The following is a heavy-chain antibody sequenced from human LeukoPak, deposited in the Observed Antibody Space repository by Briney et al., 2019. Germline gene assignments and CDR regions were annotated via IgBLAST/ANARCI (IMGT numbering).Heavy chain of an antibody. Sequence: GGSLRLSCAASGFTFSSYAMSWVRQAPGKGLEWVSAISGSGGSTYYADSVKGRFTISRDNSKNTLYLQMNSLRAEDTAVYYCATCKWLVREIPHFVYRGQGTPVTVSS. CDR2: ISGSGGST. J-gene: IGHJ4*02. CDR3: ATCKWLVREIPHFVY. CDR1: GFTFSSYA. D-gene: IGHD6-19*01. V-gene: IGHV3-23*01.